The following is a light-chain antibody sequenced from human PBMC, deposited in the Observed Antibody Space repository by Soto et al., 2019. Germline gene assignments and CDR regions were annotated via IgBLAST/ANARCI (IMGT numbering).Light chain of an antibody. CDR1: QSVSNNY. J-gene: IGKJ5*01. CDR2: GAS. Sequence: EIVLTQSPGTLSLSPGERATLSCRASQSVSNNYLAWYQQKPGQAPRVLIYGASSRATGIPDRFSGSGSGTDFTLTISRLEPEDFAVYYCQQYTSSLITFGQGTRLEIK. CDR3: QQYTSSLIT. V-gene: IGKV3-20*01.